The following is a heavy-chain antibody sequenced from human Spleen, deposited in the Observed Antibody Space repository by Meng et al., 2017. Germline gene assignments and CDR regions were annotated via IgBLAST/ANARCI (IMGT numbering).Heavy chain of an antibody. J-gene: IGHJ4*02. D-gene: IGHD5-12*01. CDR1: SGSFSGYY. Sequence: QVQLQLWGAGLLRPSETLSLTCAVFSGSFSGYYWSWIRQPPGKGLEWIGEINYSGSTNYNPSLKSRVTISVDTSKNQFSLKLNSVTAADTAVYYCARGLRGYSGYGPLLPYYFDYWGQGTLVTVSS. V-gene: IGHV4-34*01. CDR3: ARGLRGYSGYGPLLPYYFDY. CDR2: INYSGST.